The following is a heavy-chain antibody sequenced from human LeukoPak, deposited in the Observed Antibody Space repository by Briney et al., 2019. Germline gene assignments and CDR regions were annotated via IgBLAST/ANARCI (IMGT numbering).Heavy chain of an antibody. Sequence: ASVKVSCKASGYTFISYGISWVRQAPGQGLEWMGWISAYNSSTNYAQKLQGRVTMTTDTSTSTAYMELRSLRSDDTAVYYCARDNGGHVPYYFDYWSQGTLVTVSS. J-gene: IGHJ4*02. V-gene: IGHV1-18*04. CDR2: ISAYNSST. CDR3: ARDNGGHVPYYFDY. D-gene: IGHD2-8*01. CDR1: GYTFISYG.